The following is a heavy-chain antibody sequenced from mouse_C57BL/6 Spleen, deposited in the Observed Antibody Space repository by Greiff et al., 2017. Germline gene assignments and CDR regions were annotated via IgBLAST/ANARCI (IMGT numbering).Heavy chain of an antibody. D-gene: IGHD2-5*01. CDR1: GYTFTSYW. Sequence: VQLQQSGAELVMPGASVKLSCKASGYTFTSYWMHWVKQRPGQGLEWIGEIDPSDSYTNYNQKFKGKSTLTVDKSSSTAYMQLSSLTSEDSAVYYCARCDYSNTWFAYWGQGTLVTVSA. V-gene: IGHV1-69*01. CDR2: IDPSDSYT. J-gene: IGHJ3*01. CDR3: ARCDYSNTWFAY.